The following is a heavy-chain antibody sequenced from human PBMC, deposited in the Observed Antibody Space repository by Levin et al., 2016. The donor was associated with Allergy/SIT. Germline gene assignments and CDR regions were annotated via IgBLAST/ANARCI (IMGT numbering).Heavy chain of an antibody. CDR3: ARRGGSGSYSY. CDR2: INHSGST. V-gene: IGHV4-34*01. D-gene: IGHD3-10*01. J-gene: IGHJ4*02. Sequence: PGKGLEWIGEINHSGSTNYNPSLKSRVTISVDTSKNQFSLKLSSVTAADTAVYYCARRGGSGSYSYWGQGTLVTVSS.